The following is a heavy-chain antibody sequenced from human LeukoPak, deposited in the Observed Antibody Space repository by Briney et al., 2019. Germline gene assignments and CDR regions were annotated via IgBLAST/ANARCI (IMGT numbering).Heavy chain of an antibody. Sequence: GASVKVSCKASGYTFTSYYMHWVRQAPGQGLEWMGIINPSGGSTSCAQKFQGRVTMTRDTSTSTVYMELSSLRSEDTAVYYCASEPSTYDFWSGYYQIYWGQGTLVTVSS. CDR1: GYTFTSYY. CDR3: ASEPSTYDFWSGYYQIY. J-gene: IGHJ4*02. CDR2: INPSGGST. V-gene: IGHV1-46*01. D-gene: IGHD3-3*01.